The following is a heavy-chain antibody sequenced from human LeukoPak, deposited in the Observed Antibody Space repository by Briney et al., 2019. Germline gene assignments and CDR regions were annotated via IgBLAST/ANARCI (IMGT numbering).Heavy chain of an antibody. CDR2: IYYSGST. V-gene: IGHV4-39*07. Sequence: SETLSLTCIVSGASISNSSHYWGWIRQPPGKGLEWIGSIYYSGSTNYNPSLKSRVTISIDTSKKQFSLKLSSVTAADTAVYYCARVNPGDYFDYWGQGTLVTVSS. D-gene: IGHD3-10*01. CDR3: ARVNPGDYFDY. J-gene: IGHJ4*02. CDR1: GASISNSSHY.